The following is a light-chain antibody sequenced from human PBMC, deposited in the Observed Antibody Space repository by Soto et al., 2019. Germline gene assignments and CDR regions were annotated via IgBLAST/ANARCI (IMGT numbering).Light chain of an antibody. CDR1: QSVSSF. J-gene: IGKJ2*01. CDR3: QQYKNWPQT. V-gene: IGKV3-15*01. CDR2: GAS. Sequence: EIVMTQSPATLSVSPGERATLSCRASQSVSSFLAWYQQKPGQAPRLLIYGASTTATGIPARFSGSGSGSEFTLTISSLHSEDFAVYSCQQYKNWPQTFGQGTKLEIK.